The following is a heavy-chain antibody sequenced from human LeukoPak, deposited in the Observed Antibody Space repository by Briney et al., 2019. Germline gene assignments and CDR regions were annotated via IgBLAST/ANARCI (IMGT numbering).Heavy chain of an antibody. CDR3: ARDHPTTVTTMDPFDY. CDR2: ISSSSSYI. D-gene: IGHD4-17*01. Sequence: PGGSLRLSCAASGFTFNNYAMNWVRQAPGKGLEWVSSISSSSSYIYYADSVKGRFTISRDNAKNSLYLQMNSLRAEDTAVYYCARDHPTTVTTMDPFDYWGQGTLVTVSS. V-gene: IGHV3-21*01. J-gene: IGHJ4*02. CDR1: GFTFNNYA.